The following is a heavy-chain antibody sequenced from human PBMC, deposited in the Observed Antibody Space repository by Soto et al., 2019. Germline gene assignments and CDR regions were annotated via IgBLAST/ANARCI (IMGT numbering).Heavy chain of an antibody. D-gene: IGHD3-10*01. Sequence: EVQLVESGGALVKPGGSLRLSCVASGFPFESYTMKWVRQTPGKGLEWVASISSTSNFIYYADSVKGRFTISRDNDKMSVFLEMNSRRGEDAALYYFARGVGTMVRGSLDVWGQGTTVTVSS. V-gene: IGHV3-21*02. CDR3: ARGVGTMVRGSLDV. J-gene: IGHJ6*02. CDR1: GFPFESYT. CDR2: ISSTSNFI.